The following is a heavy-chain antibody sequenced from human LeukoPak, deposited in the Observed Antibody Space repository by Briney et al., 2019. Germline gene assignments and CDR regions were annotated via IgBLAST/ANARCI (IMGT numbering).Heavy chain of an antibody. V-gene: IGHV4-59*01. D-gene: IGHD3-3*01. CDR2: IYYSGST. J-gene: IGHJ6*02. CDR1: GCSISSYY. CDR3: ARLSDFWSDNYYYYGMDV. Sequence: SETLSLTCTVSGCSISSYYWSWIRQPPGKGLEWIGYIYYSGSTNYNPSLKSRVTISVDTSKNQFSLKLSSVTAADTAVYYCARLSDFWSDNYYYYGMDVWGQGTTVTVSS.